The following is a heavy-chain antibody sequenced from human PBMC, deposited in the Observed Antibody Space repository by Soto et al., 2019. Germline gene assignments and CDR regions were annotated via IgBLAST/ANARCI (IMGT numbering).Heavy chain of an antibody. V-gene: IGHV4-4*02. D-gene: IGHD1-1*01. CDR2: IFPIGTT. CDR3: ATEDSMNWTHDY. CDR1: GGSISDTHV. J-gene: IGHJ4*01. Sequence: SETLSLTCVVSGGSISDTHVWSWVRQPPGKGLEWIGEIFPIGTTDYNPSLKSRVTMSLGKSRNQLSLTLNSVTAADTAVYYCATEDSMNWTHDYWGHGILVTVSS.